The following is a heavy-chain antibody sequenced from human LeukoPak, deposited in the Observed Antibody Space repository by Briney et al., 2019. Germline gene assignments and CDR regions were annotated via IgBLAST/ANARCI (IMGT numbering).Heavy chain of an antibody. CDR1: GGSISSYY. CDR3: XXXXXXXXSSGYYYYFDY. V-gene: IGHV4-4*07. CDR2: IYTSGST. J-gene: IGHJ4*02. D-gene: IGHD3-22*01. Sequence: SETLSLTCTVSGGSISSYYWSWIRQPAGKGLEWIGRIYTSGSTNYNPSLKSRVTMSVDTSKNQFSLKLSSVTAADTAVYYCXXXXXXXXSSGYYYYFDYWGQGTLVTVSS.